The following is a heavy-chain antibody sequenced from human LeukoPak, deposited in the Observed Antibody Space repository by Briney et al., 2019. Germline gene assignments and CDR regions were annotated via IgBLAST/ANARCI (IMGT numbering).Heavy chain of an antibody. CDR3: ARRIHSGAYGSGILDY. CDR1: GYTFTGYY. J-gene: IGHJ4*02. CDR2: INPSGGST. Sequence: ASVKVSCKASGYTFTGYYMHWVRQAPGQGLEWMGIINPSGGSTSYAQKFQGRVTMTRDTSTSTVYMELSSLRSEDTAVYYCARRIHSGAYGSGILDYWGQGTLVTVSS. D-gene: IGHD3-10*01. V-gene: IGHV1-46*01.